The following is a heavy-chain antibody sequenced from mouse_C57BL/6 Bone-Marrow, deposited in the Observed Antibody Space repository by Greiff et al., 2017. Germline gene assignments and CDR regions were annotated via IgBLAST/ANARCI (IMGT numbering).Heavy chain of an antibody. Sequence: EVQLVESGGGLVQPGGSLSLSCAASGFTFTDYYMSWVRQPPGKALEWLGFIRNKANGYTTEYSASVKGRFTISRDNSQSILYLQMNALRAEDSATYYCARSHYDYDAIDYWGQRTTLTVSS. CDR2: IRNKANGYTT. J-gene: IGHJ2*01. CDR3: ARSHYDYDAIDY. CDR1: GFTFTDYY. D-gene: IGHD2-4*01. V-gene: IGHV7-3*01.